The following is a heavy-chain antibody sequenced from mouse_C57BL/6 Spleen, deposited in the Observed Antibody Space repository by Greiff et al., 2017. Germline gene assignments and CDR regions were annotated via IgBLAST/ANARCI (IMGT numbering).Heavy chain of an antibody. D-gene: IGHD2-2*01. Sequence: QVQLQQPGAELVKPGASVKLSCKASGSTFTSYWMQWVKQRPGQGLEWIGEIDPSDSYTNYNQKFKGKATLTVDTSSSTAYMQRSSLTSEDSAVYYCALSTMVTTGFAYWGQGTLVTVSA. V-gene: IGHV1-50*01. CDR1: GSTFTSYW. J-gene: IGHJ3*01. CDR2: IDPSDSYT. CDR3: ALSTMVTTGFAY.